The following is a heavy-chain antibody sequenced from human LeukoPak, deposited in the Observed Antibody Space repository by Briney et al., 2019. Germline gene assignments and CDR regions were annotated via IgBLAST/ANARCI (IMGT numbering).Heavy chain of an antibody. CDR1: GYTFTNYG. J-gene: IGHJ4*02. CDR2: VSAYGEDT. CDR3: ARDCIGCLGFDY. D-gene: IGHD5/OR15-5a*01. Sequence: ASVKVSCKASGYTFTNYGISWVRQAPGQGGERMGWVSAYGEDTDYVEKFRGRITITTDTYTKTDYVELRSLRSDDTAVYYCARDCIGCLGFDYWGQGTLVTVSS. V-gene: IGHV1-18*01.